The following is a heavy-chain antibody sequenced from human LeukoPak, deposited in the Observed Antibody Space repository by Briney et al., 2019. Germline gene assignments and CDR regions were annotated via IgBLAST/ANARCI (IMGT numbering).Heavy chain of an antibody. CDR1: GFTFNSYG. J-gene: IGHJ4*02. Sequence: GGSLRLSCAASGFTFNSYGMSWVRQAPGKGLEWVSAISGSGDRTYYADSVKGRFTISRDNSKNTLYLQMNSLRAEDTAVYYCARDHPIVVVPAAIPDYWGQGTLVTVSS. CDR3: ARDHPIVVVPAAIPDY. V-gene: IGHV3-23*01. D-gene: IGHD2-2*01. CDR2: ISGSGDRT.